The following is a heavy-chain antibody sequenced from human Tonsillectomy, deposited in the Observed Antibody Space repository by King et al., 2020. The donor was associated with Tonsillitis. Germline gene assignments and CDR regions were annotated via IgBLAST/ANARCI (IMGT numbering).Heavy chain of an antibody. CDR2: IRYDGSNK. Sequence: QVQLVESGGGVVQPGGSLRLSCAASGFTFSNYGMHWVRQAPGKGLEWVAFIRYDGSNKYYADSVKGRFTISRDNSKNTLYLHMNSLRTEDTAVYYCAKGAVVMVFAPKEYFDYWGQGTLVTVSS. CDR1: GFTFSNYG. CDR3: AKGAVVMVFAPKEYFDY. J-gene: IGHJ4*02. V-gene: IGHV3-30*02. D-gene: IGHD2-8*01.